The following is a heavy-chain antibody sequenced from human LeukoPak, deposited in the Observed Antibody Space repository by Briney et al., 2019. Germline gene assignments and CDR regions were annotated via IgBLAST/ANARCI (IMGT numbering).Heavy chain of an antibody. CDR3: AKDIWRDYYDSSGHQQDAFDI. D-gene: IGHD3-22*01. J-gene: IGHJ3*02. CDR1: GYTFTSYD. V-gene: IGHV1-8*03. CDR2: MNPKSGNT. Sequence: ASVKVSCKASGYTFTSYDINWVRQVTGQGLEWMGWMNPKSGNTGYAQKFQGRVTITRNTSISTAYMEVSSLRYEDTAVYYCAKDIWRDYYDSSGHQQDAFDIWGQGTMVTVSS.